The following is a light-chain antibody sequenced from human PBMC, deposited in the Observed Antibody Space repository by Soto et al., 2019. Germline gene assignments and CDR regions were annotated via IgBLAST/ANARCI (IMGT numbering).Light chain of an antibody. V-gene: IGKV1-17*01. CDR2: AAS. CDR1: QDIRND. Sequence: DIQMTQSPSSLSASVGDRVTITCRASQDIRNDFGWYQYKPGKAPKRLIYAASSLQSGVPSRFSGSGSGTAFTLTISILQPEDFATYYCLQHNSYPHTFGQGTKLEIQ. J-gene: IGKJ2*01. CDR3: LQHNSYPHT.